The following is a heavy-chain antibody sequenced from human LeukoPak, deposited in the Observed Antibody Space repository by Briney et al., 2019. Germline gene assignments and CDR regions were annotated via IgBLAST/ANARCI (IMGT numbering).Heavy chain of an antibody. Sequence: GASVTVSCTASGYTFTGCYMHWVRQAPGPGLEWMGWINPNSGGTNYAQKFQGRVTMTRDTSISTAYMELSRLRSDDTAVYYCASPYCGGDCYYYYGMDVWGQGTTVTVSS. D-gene: IGHD2-21*02. CDR2: INPNSGGT. CDR3: ASPYCGGDCYYYYGMDV. J-gene: IGHJ6*02. V-gene: IGHV1-2*02. CDR1: GYTFTGCY.